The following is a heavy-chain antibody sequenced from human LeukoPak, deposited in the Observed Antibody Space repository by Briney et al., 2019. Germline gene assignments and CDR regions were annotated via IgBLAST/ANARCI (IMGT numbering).Heavy chain of an antibody. V-gene: IGHV3-23*01. D-gene: IGHD3-22*01. J-gene: IGHJ4*02. CDR1: GFTFSSYA. Sequence: PGGSLRLSCAASGFTFSSYAMNWVRQAPGKGLEWVSTIGAGSGSTYYADSVKGRFTISRDNSKNTLYLQMNSLRAEDTAVYYCAKRYDPYYYDSSGYYSREYYFDYWGQGTLVTVSS. CDR2: IGAGSGST. CDR3: AKRYDPYYYDSSGYYSREYYFDY.